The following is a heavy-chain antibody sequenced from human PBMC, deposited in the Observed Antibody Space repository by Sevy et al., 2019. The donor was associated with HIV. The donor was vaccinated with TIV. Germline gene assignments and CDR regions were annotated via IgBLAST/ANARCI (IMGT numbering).Heavy chain of an antibody. D-gene: IGHD3-10*01. V-gene: IGHV3-74*01. Sequence: GGFLRLSCAASGFTFGNYWMHWVRQAPGKGLVWLSRINNDGSNTKYADSVKGRFTTSRDNAKYTLYLQMNSLRAEDTAVYYYAREMIRMVPGVPDAFDIWGQGTMVTVSS. J-gene: IGHJ3*02. CDR1: GFTFGNYW. CDR3: AREMIRMVPGVPDAFDI. CDR2: INNDGSNT.